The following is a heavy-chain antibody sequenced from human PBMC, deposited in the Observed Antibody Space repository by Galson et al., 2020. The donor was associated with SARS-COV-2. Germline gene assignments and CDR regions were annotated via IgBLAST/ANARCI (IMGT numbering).Heavy chain of an antibody. CDR2: IVPLFGLP. D-gene: IGHD3-10*02. J-gene: IGHJ4*02. CDR1: GVTFTSHA. Sequence: KIPCKTSGVTFTSHAISWVRPAPGQGLDWMGRIVPLFGLPNYAQKFQGTVPSTADESTSTAYMELSSLRSDDTAVDYCARRPECCYFDHWGQGTLVTVSS. V-gene: IGHV1-69*15. CDR3: ARRPECCYFDH.